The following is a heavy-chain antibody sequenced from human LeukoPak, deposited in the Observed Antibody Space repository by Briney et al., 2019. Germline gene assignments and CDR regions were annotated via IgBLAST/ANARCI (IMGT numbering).Heavy chain of an antibody. D-gene: IGHD3-10*01. Sequence: GGALRLSRGGSGVTLSDSFMAWGRQAPGKGLEGGSLIDGHGNTYYTDSVKGRFTISRDNSKDALFLQMSSLRAQDTAIYYCATSLDVVVRGVFFDYWGQGTLVSVSS. V-gene: IGHV3-53*01. CDR2: IDGHGNT. J-gene: IGHJ4*02. CDR1: GVTLSDSF. CDR3: ATSLDVVVRGVFFDY.